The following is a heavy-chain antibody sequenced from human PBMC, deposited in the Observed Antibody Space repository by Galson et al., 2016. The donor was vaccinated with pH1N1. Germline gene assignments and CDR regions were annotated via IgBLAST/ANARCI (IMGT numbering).Heavy chain of an antibody. CDR3: ARKYSGLDY. J-gene: IGHJ4*02. Sequence: SLRLSCAASGFSFGSHWMTWVRQAAGKGLEWVANINQDGNGKYYVDSVKGRFTISRDNAQNSLYLQIDNLRVDDTAVDYCARKYSGLDYWGQGTLVTVSS. CDR1: GFSFGSHW. CDR2: INQDGNGK. D-gene: IGHD5-18*01. V-gene: IGHV3-7*04.